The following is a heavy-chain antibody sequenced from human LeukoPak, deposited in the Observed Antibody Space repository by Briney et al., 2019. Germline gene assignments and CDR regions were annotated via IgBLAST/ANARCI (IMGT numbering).Heavy chain of an antibody. Sequence: SETLSLTCAVYGESFSAYFWNWIRQAPGKPLEYIGEINHRGSSHYNPSLKTRVTLSVDTSKNQFSLKLTSVTAADTAVYFCARGSSFDGYCSAGACDAGYYDSWGQGAPVTVSS. V-gene: IGHV4-34*01. J-gene: IGHJ4*02. CDR3: ARGSSFDGYCSAGACDAGYYDS. CDR1: GESFSAYF. CDR2: INHRGSS. D-gene: IGHD2-15*01.